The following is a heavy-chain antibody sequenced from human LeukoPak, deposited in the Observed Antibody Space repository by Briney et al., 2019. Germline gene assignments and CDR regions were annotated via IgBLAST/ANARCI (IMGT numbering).Heavy chain of an antibody. CDR1: GYSFTAYW. CDR2: INPGDSDT. J-gene: IGHJ4*02. CDR3: ARAWNFDQ. V-gene: IGHV5-51*01. D-gene: IGHD3-3*01. Sequence: RESLKISCKGSGYSFTAYWIGWVRQMPGRGLEWMGIINPGDSDTRYSPSFQGQVTISANKSISTTYLQWSSLKASDTAMYYCARAWNFDQWGQGTLVTVSS.